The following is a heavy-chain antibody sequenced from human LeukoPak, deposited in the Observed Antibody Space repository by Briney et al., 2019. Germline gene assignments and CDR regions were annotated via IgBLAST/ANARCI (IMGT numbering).Heavy chain of an antibody. CDR1: GGSISSSNW. J-gene: IGHJ3*02. D-gene: IGHD3-22*01. Sequence: SGTLSLTCAVSGGSISSSNWWSWVRQPPGKGLEWIGEIYHSGSTNYNPSLKSRVTISVDKSKNQFSLKLSSVTAADTAVYYCASTTQKDYYDSSGYYLDAFDIWGQGTMVTVSS. CDR2: IYHSGST. V-gene: IGHV4-4*02. CDR3: ASTTQKDYYDSSGYYLDAFDI.